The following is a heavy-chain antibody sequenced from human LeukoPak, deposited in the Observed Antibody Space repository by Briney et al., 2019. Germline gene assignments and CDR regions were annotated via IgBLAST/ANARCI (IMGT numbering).Heavy chain of an antibody. CDR3: ARRNSNGIGWFDP. CDR1: GGTFSSYA. J-gene: IGHJ5*02. V-gene: IGHV1-69*05. D-gene: IGHD3-22*01. CDR2: IIPAFLTT. Sequence: GSSVKISCKASGGTFSSYAFSWVRQAPGKRLEWMGEIIPAFLTTDYAQKFQGRLTITTDESTSTAYMELSSLTYEDTAVYYCARRNSNGIGWFDPWGLGTLVTVSS.